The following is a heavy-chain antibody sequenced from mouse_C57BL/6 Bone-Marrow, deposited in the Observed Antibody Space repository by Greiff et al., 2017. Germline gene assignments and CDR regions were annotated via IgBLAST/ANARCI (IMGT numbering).Heavy chain of an antibody. CDR1: GYTFTSYW. D-gene: IGHD3-1*01. CDR2: IDPNSGGT. Sequence: QVHVKQPGTELVKPGASVKLSCKASGYTFTSYWMHWVRQRPGRGLEWIGRIDPNSGGTKYNEKLKSKATLTVDKPSSTAYMQLSSLTSKDSAFYYCARSGRRRAWFAYWGQGTLVTVSA. J-gene: IGHJ3*01. CDR3: ARSGRRRAWFAY. V-gene: IGHV1-72*01.